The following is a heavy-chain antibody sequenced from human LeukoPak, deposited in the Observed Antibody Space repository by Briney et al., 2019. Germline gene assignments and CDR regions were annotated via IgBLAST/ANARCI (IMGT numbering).Heavy chain of an antibody. Sequence: PSETLSLTCTVSGGSISSSSYYWGWIRQPPGKGLEWIGSIYYSGSTYYNPSLKSRVTISVDTSKNQFSLKLSSVTAADTAVYYCARAVGAAAEGLYYFDYWGQGTLVTVSS. CDR3: ARAVGAAAEGLYYFDY. J-gene: IGHJ4*02. CDR1: GGSISSSSYY. D-gene: IGHD6-13*01. V-gene: IGHV4-39*07. CDR2: IYYSGST.